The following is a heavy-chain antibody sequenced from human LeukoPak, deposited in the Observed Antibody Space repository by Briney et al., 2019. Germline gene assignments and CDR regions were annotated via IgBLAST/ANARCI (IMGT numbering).Heavy chain of an antibody. D-gene: IGHD6-6*01. J-gene: IGHJ4*02. CDR3: AREEQLDYFDY. CDR1: GGSISSYY. Sequence: SETLSLTCTVSGGSISSYYWSWIRQPPGKGLEWIGYIYYSGSTNYNPSLKNRVTISVDTSKNQFSLKLSSVTAADTAVYYCAREEQLDYFDYWGQGTLVTVSS. V-gene: IGHV4-59*01. CDR2: IYYSGST.